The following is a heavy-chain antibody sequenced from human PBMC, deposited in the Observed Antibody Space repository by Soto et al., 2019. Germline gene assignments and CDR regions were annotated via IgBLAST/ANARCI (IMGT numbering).Heavy chain of an antibody. Sequence: QVQLVQSGAEVKKPGSSVKVSCKASGGTFSSYAISWVRQAPGQGLEWMGGIIPIFGTANYAQKFQGRVTITADESTSTAYMELSSLRSEDTAVYYCARELVRGAITRNHDAFDIWGQGTMVTVSS. CDR1: GGTFSSYA. CDR3: ARELVRGAITRNHDAFDI. J-gene: IGHJ3*02. V-gene: IGHV1-69*01. CDR2: IIPIFGTA. D-gene: IGHD3-10*01.